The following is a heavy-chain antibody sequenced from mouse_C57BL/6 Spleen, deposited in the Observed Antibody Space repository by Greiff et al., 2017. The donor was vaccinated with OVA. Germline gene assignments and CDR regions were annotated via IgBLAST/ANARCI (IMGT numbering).Heavy chain of an antibody. CDR1: GFTFSSYG. CDR2: ISSGGSYT. V-gene: IGHV5-6*01. J-gene: IGHJ2*01. CDR3: ARQTTVVATQFDY. Sequence: EVQRVESGGDLVKPGGSLKLSCAASGFTFSSYGMSWVRQTPDKRLEWVATISSGGSYTYYPDSVKGRFTISRDNAKNTLYLQMSSLKSEDTAMYYCARQTTVVATQFDYWGQGTTLTVSS. D-gene: IGHD1-1*01.